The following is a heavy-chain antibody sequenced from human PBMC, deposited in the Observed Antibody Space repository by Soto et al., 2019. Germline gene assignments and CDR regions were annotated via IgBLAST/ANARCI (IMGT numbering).Heavy chain of an antibody. CDR3: AKGIGAYYYDSSGYNYGMDV. V-gene: IGHV3-9*01. CDR1: GFTFDDYA. Sequence: EVQLVESGGGLVQPGRSLRLSCAASGFTFDDYAMHWVRQAPGKGLEWVSGISWNSGSIGYADSVKGRFTISRDNAKNSLYLQMNSLRAEDTALYYCAKGIGAYYYDSSGYNYGMDVWGQGTTVTVSS. CDR2: ISWNSGSI. D-gene: IGHD3-22*01. J-gene: IGHJ6*02.